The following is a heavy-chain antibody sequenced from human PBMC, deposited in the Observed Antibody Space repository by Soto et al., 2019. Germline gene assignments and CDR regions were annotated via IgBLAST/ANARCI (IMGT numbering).Heavy chain of an antibody. V-gene: IGHV4-61*01. J-gene: IGHJ5*02. CDR1: GGSVNIGSFY. CDR3: TRRSFRGPLGWFDP. D-gene: IGHD3-16*01. Sequence: PSETLSLTCTVSGGSVNIGSFYWSWIRQPPGKGLEWIGHMYYTGSTNYNPSLKRRVTISSGTSAKEFHLKLTSVTAADTAVYYCTRRSFRGPLGWFDPWGQGTPVTVSS. CDR2: MYYTGST.